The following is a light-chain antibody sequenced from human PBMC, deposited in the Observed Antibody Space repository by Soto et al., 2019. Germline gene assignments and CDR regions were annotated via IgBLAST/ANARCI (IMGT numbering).Light chain of an antibody. CDR3: QQSYSSPYT. J-gene: IGKJ2*01. Sequence: DIVMTQSPDSLAVSLGERATINCKSSQSVLSSSNNKNYLAWYQQKPGQPPKLLIYWASTRESGVPDRFSGGGSGTDFTLTISSLQAEDVAVYYCQQSYSSPYTFGQGTKLEIK. CDR1: QSVLSSSNNKNY. CDR2: WAS. V-gene: IGKV4-1*01.